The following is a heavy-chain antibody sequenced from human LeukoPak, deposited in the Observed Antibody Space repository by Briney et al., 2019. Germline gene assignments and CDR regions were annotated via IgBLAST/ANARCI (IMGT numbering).Heavy chain of an antibody. CDR3: ARDHGYSSSLSN. Sequence: KSGGSLRLSCAAFGFTFSSYSMNWVRQAPGKGLEWVSSISSSSSYIYYADSVKGRFTISRDNAKNSLYLQMNSLRAEDTAVYYCARDHGYSSSLSNWGQGTLVTVSS. V-gene: IGHV3-21*01. CDR1: GFTFSSYS. J-gene: IGHJ4*02. D-gene: IGHD6-13*01. CDR2: ISSSSSYI.